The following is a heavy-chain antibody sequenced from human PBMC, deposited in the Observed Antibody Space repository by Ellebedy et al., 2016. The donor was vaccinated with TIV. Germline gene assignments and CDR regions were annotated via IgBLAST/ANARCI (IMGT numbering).Heavy chain of an antibody. Sequence: PGGSLRLSCAASGFTFSRFWMHWVRQAPGKGLVWVSRINPDGGSIRYADSVKGRFTISRDNAKNTLYLQMHNLRAEDTAVYFCAREGVSGLPVRRFISPFDSWGQGSLVTVSS. CDR2: INPDGGSI. CDR3: AREGVSGLPVRRFISPFDS. V-gene: IGHV3-74*01. CDR1: GFTFSRFW. D-gene: IGHD3-10*01. J-gene: IGHJ4*02.